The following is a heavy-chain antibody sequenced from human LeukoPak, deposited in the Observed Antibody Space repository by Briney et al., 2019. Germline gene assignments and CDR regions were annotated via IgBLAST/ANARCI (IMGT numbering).Heavy chain of an antibody. V-gene: IGHV4-59*01. CDR3: ARDSRSGYDYYFDY. Sequence: PSETLSLTCTVSGGSISSYYWSWIRQPPGKGLEWIGYIYYSGSTNYNPSLKSRVTISVDTSKSQFSLKLSSVTAADTAVYYCARDSRSGYDYYFDYWGQGTLVTVSS. CDR1: GGSISSYY. CDR2: IYYSGST. J-gene: IGHJ4*02. D-gene: IGHD5-12*01.